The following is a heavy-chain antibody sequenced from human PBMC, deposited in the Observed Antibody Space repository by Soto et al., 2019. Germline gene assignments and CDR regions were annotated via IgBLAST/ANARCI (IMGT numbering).Heavy chain of an antibody. CDR1: GGTFSSYA. CDR3: ARSSITLVRGADYTMDV. Sequence: QVQLVQSGAKVKKPGSSVKVSCKASGGTFSSYAISWVRQAPGQGLEWMGGIIPIFGTANYAQKFQDRVTITADESTSTAYMELSSLRSEDTAVYYCARSSITLVRGADYTMDVWGQGTTVTVSS. D-gene: IGHD3-10*01. V-gene: IGHV1-69*01. J-gene: IGHJ6*02. CDR2: IIPIFGTA.